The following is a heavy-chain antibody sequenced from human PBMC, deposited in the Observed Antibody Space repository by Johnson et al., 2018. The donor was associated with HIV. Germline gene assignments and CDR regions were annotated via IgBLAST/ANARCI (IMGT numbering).Heavy chain of an antibody. CDR1: GFTFSSYA. V-gene: IGHV3-30-3*01. CDR2: ISYDGSNK. CDR3: ARESGGYYVDYAFDI. D-gene: IGHD3-10*02. J-gene: IGHJ3*02. Sequence: QVQLVESGGGVVQPGRSLRLSCAASGFTFSSYAMHWVRQAPGKGLEWVAVISYDGSNKYYADSVKGRFTISRDNSKNTLYLQMNSLRAEDTAVYYCARESGGYYVDYAFDIWGQGTLVTVSS.